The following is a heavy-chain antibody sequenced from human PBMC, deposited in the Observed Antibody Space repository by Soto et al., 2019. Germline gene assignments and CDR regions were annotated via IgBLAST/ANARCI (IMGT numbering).Heavy chain of an antibody. V-gene: IGHV4-34*01. Sequence: SETLSLTCAVYGGSFSGYYWSWIRQPPGKGLEWIGEINHSGSTNYNPSLKSRVTISVDTSKNQFSLKLSSVTAADTAVYYCAREDLRYNWFDPRAQRTLVPVSA. D-gene: IGHD4-17*01. CDR3: AREDLRYNWFDP. J-gene: IGHJ5*02. CDR1: GGSFSGYY. CDR2: INHSGST.